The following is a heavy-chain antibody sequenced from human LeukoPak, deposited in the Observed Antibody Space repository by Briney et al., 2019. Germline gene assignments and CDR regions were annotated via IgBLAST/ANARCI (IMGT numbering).Heavy chain of an antibody. J-gene: IGHJ5*02. Sequence: GASVKVSCKVSGYTLTELSMHWVRQAPGKGLEWMGGFDPEDGETINAQKFQGRVTMTEDTSTDTAYMELSSLRSEDTAVYYCATSGSKVVTHKRGFDPWGQGTLVTVPS. CDR3: ATSGSKVVTHKRGFDP. CDR2: FDPEDGET. CDR1: GYTLTELS. D-gene: IGHD2-21*02. V-gene: IGHV1-24*01.